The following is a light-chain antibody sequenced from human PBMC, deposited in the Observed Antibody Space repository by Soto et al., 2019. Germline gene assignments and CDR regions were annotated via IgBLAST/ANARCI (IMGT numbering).Light chain of an antibody. J-gene: IGLJ3*02. CDR2: RNN. V-gene: IGLV1-47*01. CDR1: SSNIGSNY. Sequence: QAVVTQPPSASGTPGQRVAISCSGSSSNIGSNYVYWYQQLPGTAPKVLIYRNNQRPSGVPDRFSGSKSGTSASLAISGLRSEDEADYYCAAWDDSLSGWVFGGGTQLTVL. CDR3: AAWDDSLSGWV.